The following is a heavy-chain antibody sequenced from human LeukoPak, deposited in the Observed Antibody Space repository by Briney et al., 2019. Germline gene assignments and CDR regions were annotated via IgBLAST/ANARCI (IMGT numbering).Heavy chain of an antibody. CDR1: GFTFSSYG. CDR3: ARGDRYDWDYYYYMDV. J-gene: IGHJ6*03. D-gene: IGHD1-20*01. CDR2: INSDGSST. Sequence: GGSLRLSCAASGFTFSSYGMSWVRQAPGKGLVWVSRINSDGSSTSYADSVKGRFTISRDNAKNTLYLQMNSLRAEDTAVHYCARGDRYDWDYYYYMDVWGKGTTVTISS. V-gene: IGHV3-74*01.